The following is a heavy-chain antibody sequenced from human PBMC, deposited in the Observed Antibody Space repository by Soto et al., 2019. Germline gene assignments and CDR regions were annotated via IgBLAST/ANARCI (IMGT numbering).Heavy chain of an antibody. CDR1: GGSISSSNW. Sequence: SETLSLTCAVSGGSISSSNWWSWVRQPPGKGLEWIGEIYHSGSTNYNPSLKSRVTISVDKSKNQFSLKLSSVTAADTAVYYCARGPYYDILTGYYDYYYYGMDVWGQGTTVTVSS. V-gene: IGHV4-4*02. CDR2: IYHSGST. D-gene: IGHD3-9*01. CDR3: ARGPYYDILTGYYDYYYYGMDV. J-gene: IGHJ6*02.